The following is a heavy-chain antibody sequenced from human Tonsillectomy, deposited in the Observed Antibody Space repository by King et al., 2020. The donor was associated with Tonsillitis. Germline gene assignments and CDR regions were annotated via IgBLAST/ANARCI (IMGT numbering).Heavy chain of an antibody. Sequence: VQLVESGGGVVQPGRSLRLSCAASGFTFSNYAMHWVRQAPGKGLEWVAVIWNGGSNKYYADSVKGRFTISRDNSKNTLYLQMNNLRAEDTAVYYCASCLSPAKYYYYYGLDVWGQGTTVTVSS. V-gene: IGHV3-33*01. CDR3: ASCLSPAKYYYYYGLDV. J-gene: IGHJ6*02. D-gene: IGHD2-15*01. CDR2: IWNGGSNK. CDR1: GFTFSNYA.